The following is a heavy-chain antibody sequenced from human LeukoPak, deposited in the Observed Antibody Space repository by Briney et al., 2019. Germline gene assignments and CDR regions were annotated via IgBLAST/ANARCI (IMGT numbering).Heavy chain of an antibody. CDR2: INPNSGGT. Sequence: GASVKVSCKASGYTFTGYYMHWVRQPPGQGLEWMGWINPNSGGTNYAQKFQDRVTMTRDTSISTAYMELSRLRSDDTAVYYCARWPGELYYFDYWGQGTLVTVSS. CDR1: GYTFTGYY. V-gene: IGHV1-2*02. J-gene: IGHJ4*02. CDR3: ARWPGELYYFDY. D-gene: IGHD1-7*01.